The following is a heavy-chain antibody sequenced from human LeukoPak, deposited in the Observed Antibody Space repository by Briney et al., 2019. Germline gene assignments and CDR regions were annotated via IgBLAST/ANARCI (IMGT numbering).Heavy chain of an antibody. CDR2: MSYDGSNK. D-gene: IGHD1-26*01. J-gene: IGHJ3*02. CDR1: GFTFSSYG. CDR3: ARGGSYLSAFDI. V-gene: IGHV3-30*03. Sequence: PGRSLRLSCAASGFTFSSYGMHWVRQAPGKGLEWVAVMSYDGSNKYYADSVKGRFTISRDNSKNTLYLQMNSLRAEDTAVYYCARGGSYLSAFDIWGQGTMVTVSS.